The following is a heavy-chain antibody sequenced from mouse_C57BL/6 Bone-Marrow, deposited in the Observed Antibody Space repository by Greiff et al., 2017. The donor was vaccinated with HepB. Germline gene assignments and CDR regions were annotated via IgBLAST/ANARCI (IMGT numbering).Heavy chain of an antibody. D-gene: IGHD2-5*01. V-gene: IGHV1-15*01. CDR3: TRSTGSNYDAY. CDR2: IDPETGGT. J-gene: IGHJ3*01. CDR1: GYTFTDYE. Sequence: QVQLKQSGAELVRPGASVTLSCKASGYTFTDYEMHWVKQTPVHGLEWIGAIDPETGGTAYNQKFKGKAILTADKSSSTAYMELRSLTSEDSAVYYCTRSTGSNYDAYWGQGTLVTVSA.